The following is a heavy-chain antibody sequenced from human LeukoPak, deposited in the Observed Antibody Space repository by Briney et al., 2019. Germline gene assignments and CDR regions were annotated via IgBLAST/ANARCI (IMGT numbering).Heavy chain of an antibody. V-gene: IGHV4-30-4*01. CDR2: IYYGGST. J-gene: IGHJ6*02. D-gene: IGHD3-3*01. CDR1: GGSISSGDYY. Sequence: PSETLSLTCTVSGGSISSGDYYWSWIRQPPGKGLEWIGYIYYGGSTYYNPSLKSRVTISVDTSKNQFSLKLSSVTAADTAVYYCARTVRSGYYSYYYYGMDVWGQGTTVTVSS. CDR3: ARTVRSGYYSYYYYGMDV.